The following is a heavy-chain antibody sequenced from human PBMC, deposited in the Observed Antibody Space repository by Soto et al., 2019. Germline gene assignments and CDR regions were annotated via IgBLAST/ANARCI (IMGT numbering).Heavy chain of an antibody. J-gene: IGHJ6*02. Sequence: EVQLVESGGGLVQPGGSLRLSCVDSGFTFSSYWMSWVRQAPVKGLEWVGNIKQDGSEENYVDSVKGRFTISRDNAKNSMYLQMSRLRGEDTAVYYCARIAGSGRGSDVWGQGTTVVVSS. D-gene: IGHD6-13*01. CDR2: IKQDGSEE. V-gene: IGHV3-7*01. CDR3: ARIAGSGRGSDV. CDR1: GFTFSSYW.